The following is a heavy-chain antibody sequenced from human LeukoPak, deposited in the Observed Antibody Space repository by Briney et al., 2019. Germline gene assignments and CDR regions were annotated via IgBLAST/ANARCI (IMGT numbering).Heavy chain of an antibody. CDR3: AKGGDRYCSSTSCYGDY. CDR1: GFTFRNHA. D-gene: IGHD2-2*01. J-gene: IGHJ4*02. CDR2: IQYDGNKR. Sequence: GGSLRLSCAASGFTFRNHAMHWVRQAPGKGLEWVAFIQYDGNKRYYGDSVKGRFIISRDNSKSTLYLEMNSLRHEDTAVYYCAKGGDRYCSSTSCYGDYWGQGTLVTVSS. V-gene: IGHV3-30*02.